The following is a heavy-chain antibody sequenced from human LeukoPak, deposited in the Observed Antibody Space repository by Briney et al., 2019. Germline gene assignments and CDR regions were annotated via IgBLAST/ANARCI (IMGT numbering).Heavy chain of an antibody. V-gene: IGHV5-51*01. J-gene: IGHJ4*02. CDR1: GYTFTNYW. CDR2: IYPGNSDI. CDR3: ARQSPTHDDFWSGYYNHPFDY. Sequence: PGESLKISCEASGYTFTNYWLGWVRQLPGRGLEWMGFIYPGNSDIRYRPSFQGQVTISADKSISTAYLQWSSLKASDTAMYYCARQSPTHDDFWSGYYNHPFDYWGQGTLVTVSS. D-gene: IGHD3-3*01.